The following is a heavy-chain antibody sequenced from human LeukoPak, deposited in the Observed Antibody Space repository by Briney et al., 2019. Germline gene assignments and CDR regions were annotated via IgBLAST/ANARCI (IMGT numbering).Heavy chain of an antibody. D-gene: IGHD2-2*03. CDR1: GGSISSGGYY. CDR2: IYYSGST. Sequence: SETLSLTCTVSGGSISSGGYYWSWIRQHPGKGLEWIGYIYYSGSTYYNPSLKSRVTISVDTSENQFSLKLSSVTAADTAAYYCARAGYCSSTSCYQDYWGQGTLVTVSS. V-gene: IGHV4-31*03. CDR3: ARAGYCSSTSCYQDY. J-gene: IGHJ4*02.